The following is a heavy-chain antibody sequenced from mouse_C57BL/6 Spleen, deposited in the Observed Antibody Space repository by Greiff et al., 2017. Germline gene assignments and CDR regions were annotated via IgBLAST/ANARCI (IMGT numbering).Heavy chain of an antibody. D-gene: IGHD4-1*01. CDR2: ISDGGSYT. V-gene: IGHV5-4*01. CDR1: GFTFSSYA. Sequence: EVKLVESGGGLVKPGGSLKLSCAASGFTFSSYAMSWVRQTPEKRLEWVATISDGGSYTYYPDNVKGRFTISRDNAKNNLYLQMSHLKSEDTAMYYCARDEGGTHYFDYWGQGTTLTVSS. J-gene: IGHJ2*01. CDR3: ARDEGGTHYFDY.